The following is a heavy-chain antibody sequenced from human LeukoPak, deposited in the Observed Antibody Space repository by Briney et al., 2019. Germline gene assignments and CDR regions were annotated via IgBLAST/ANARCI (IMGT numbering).Heavy chain of an antibody. CDR3: ARTHHYDYVWGSSNYFDY. J-gene: IGHJ4*02. D-gene: IGHD3-16*01. V-gene: IGHV4-39*01. CDR2: IYYSGST. Sequence: PSETLSLTCTVFGDSVSSSNYYWAWFRQPPGKGLEWIGSIYYSGSTYYNPSLKSRVTISVDTSKNQFSLKLSSVTAADTAVYYCARTHHYDYVWGSSNYFDYWGQGTLVTVSS. CDR1: GDSVSSSNYY.